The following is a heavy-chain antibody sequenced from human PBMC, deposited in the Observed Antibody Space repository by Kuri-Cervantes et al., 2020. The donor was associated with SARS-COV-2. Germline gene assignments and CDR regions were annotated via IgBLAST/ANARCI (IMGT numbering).Heavy chain of an antibody. J-gene: IGHJ5*02. CDR1: GGSISSSSYY. Sequence: LETLSLTCTVSGGSISSSSYYWGWIRQPPGKGLEWIGSIYYSGSTYYNPSLKSRVTISVDTSKNQFSLKLSSVTAADTAVYYCARHVGCSSTSCDGYNWFDPWGQGTLVTVSS. CDR3: ARHVGCSSTSCDGYNWFDP. CDR2: IYYSGST. D-gene: IGHD2-2*01. V-gene: IGHV4-39*01.